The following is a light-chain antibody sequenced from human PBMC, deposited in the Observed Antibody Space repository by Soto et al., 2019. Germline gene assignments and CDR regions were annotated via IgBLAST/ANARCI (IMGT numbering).Light chain of an antibody. J-gene: IGLJ2*01. Sequence: QSALTQPASVSGSPGQSITLSCTGTSSDIGGYDYVSWYQRHPGKAPKLLIYDVNNRPSGVSNRFSGSKSGNTASLTISGVQAEDEADYYCTSYASGSTHVVFGGGTKVTVL. CDR2: DVN. V-gene: IGLV2-14*01. CDR1: SSDIGGYDY. CDR3: TSYASGSTHVV.